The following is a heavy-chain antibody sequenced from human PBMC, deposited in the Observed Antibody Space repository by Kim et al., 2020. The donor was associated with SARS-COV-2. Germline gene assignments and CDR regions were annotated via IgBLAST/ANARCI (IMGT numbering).Heavy chain of an antibody. J-gene: IGHJ1*01. D-gene: IGHD2-21*01. V-gene: IGHV3-64D*09. CDR3: VKDTCGGDCYRYFQN. CDR1: GFSFRNFG. Sequence: GGSLRLSCSASGFSFRNFGMNWVRQAPGKGLEYVSAIRSDGDRTYYADSVKGRFTIPRDNPKDTLYLQMSTLSVEERAVYSCVKDTCGGDCYRYFQNWG. CDR2: IRSDGDRT.